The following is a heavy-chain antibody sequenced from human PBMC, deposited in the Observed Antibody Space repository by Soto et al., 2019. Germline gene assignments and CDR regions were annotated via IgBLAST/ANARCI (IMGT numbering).Heavy chain of an antibody. V-gene: IGHV1-3*01. CDR3: ARGGYYGSGSYYNAYYYYGMDV. J-gene: IGHJ6*02. D-gene: IGHD3-10*01. CDR2: INAGNGNT. CDR1: GYTFTGYA. Sequence: ASVKVSCKASGYTFTGYAMHWVRQAPGQRLEWMGWINAGNGNTKYSQKFQGRVTITRDTSASTVYMELSSLRSEDTAVYYCARGGYYGSGSYYNAYYYYGMDVWGQGTTVTVSS.